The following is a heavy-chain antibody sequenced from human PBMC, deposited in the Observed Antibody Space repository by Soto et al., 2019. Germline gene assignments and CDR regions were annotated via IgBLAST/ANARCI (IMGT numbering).Heavy chain of an antibody. V-gene: IGHV3-30*03. J-gene: IGHJ4*02. CDR1: GFTFSNYA. Sequence: GGSLRLSCVASGFTFSNYAMHWVRQAPGKGLEWVALISDDGSNKYYADSMRGRFTMSRDNSKNTLYLQMNSLRAEDTAVYYCARAIPRGYSYGSYYFDYWGQGTLVTVSS. CDR3: ARAIPRGYSYGSYYFDY. D-gene: IGHD5-18*01. CDR2: ISDDGSNK.